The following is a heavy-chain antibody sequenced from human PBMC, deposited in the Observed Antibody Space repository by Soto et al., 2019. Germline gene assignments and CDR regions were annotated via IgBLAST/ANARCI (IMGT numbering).Heavy chain of an antibody. CDR1: WYIFSINSGA. CDR2: TYYRSKWYN. Sequence: SQPLXLTCAISWYIFSINSGALNWIRQSPSRGLEWLGRTYYRSKWYNDYAVSVKSRITINPDTSKNQFSLELDSVTPEDTAVSYCARRSGWLDYWGPGTLLTVSS. V-gene: IGHV6-1*01. D-gene: IGHD6-19*01. CDR3: ARRSGWLDY. J-gene: IGHJ4*02.